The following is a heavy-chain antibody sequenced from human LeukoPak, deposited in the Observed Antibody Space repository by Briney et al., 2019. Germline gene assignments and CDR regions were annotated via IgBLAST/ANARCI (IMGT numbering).Heavy chain of an antibody. CDR2: ISSGSSTI. V-gene: IGHV3-48*04. J-gene: IGHJ4*02. CDR1: GFRFSVYS. Sequence: GGSLRLSCAASGFRFSVYSMNWVRQAPGKGLEWVSYISSGSSTIYYADSVKGRFTISRDNAKNSLYLQMNSLRAEDMAVYYCARDGDLFDCWGQGTLVTVSS. CDR3: ARDGDLFDC. D-gene: IGHD7-27*01.